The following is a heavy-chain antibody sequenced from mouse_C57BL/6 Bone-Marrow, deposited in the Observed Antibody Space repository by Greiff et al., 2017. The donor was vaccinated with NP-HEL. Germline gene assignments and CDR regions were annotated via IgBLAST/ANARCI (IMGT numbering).Heavy chain of an antibody. CDR2: IHPNSGST. V-gene: IGHV1-64*01. CDR3: ARGDYGNYVGDYYAMDY. CDR1: GYTFTSYW. D-gene: IGHD2-1*01. J-gene: IGHJ4*01. Sequence: QVQLQQPGAELVKPGASVKLSCKASGYTFTSYWMHWVKQRPGQGLEWIGMIHPNSGSTNYNEKFKSKATLTVDKSSSTAYMQLSSLTSEDSAVYYCARGDYGNYVGDYYAMDYWGQGTSVTVSS.